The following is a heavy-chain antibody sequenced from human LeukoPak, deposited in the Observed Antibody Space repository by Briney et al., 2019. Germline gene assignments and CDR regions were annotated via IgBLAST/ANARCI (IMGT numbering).Heavy chain of an antibody. CDR1: GGSISSSSYY. J-gene: IGHJ4*02. CDR2: IYYSGST. D-gene: IGHD2-8*01. V-gene: IGHV4-39*07. CDR3: ARTYCTNGVCFDY. Sequence: SETLSLTCTVSGGSISSSSYYWGWIRRPPGKGLEWIGSIYYSGSTYYNPSLKGRVTISVDTSKNQFSLKLSSVTAADTAVYYCARTYCTNGVCFDYWGQGTLVTVSS.